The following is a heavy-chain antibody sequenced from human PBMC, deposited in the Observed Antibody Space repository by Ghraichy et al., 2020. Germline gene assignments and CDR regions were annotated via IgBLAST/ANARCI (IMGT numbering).Heavy chain of an antibody. CDR1: GGSISSSSYY. J-gene: IGHJ6*03. Sequence: SQTLSLTCTVSGGSISSSSYYWGWIRQPPGKGLEWIGSIYYSGSTYYNPSLKSRVTISVDTSKNQFSLKLSSVTAADTAVYYCARQIWAVVVPAAYYYYYYMDVWGKGTTVTVSS. CDR3: ARQIWAVVVPAAYYYYYYMDV. V-gene: IGHV4-39*01. D-gene: IGHD2-2*01. CDR2: IYYSGST.